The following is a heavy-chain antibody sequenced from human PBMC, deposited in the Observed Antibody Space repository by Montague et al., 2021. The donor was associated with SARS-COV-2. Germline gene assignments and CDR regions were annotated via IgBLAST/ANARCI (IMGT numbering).Heavy chain of an antibody. Sequence: SETLSLTCTVSGYSISTGYYWGWIRQPPGKGLEWIGTIYHSGSTYFNPSLKSRVTISVDTSKNQFYLNLSSVTAADTAVYYCAKVAGSHDTSDIWGRGTMVTVSS. CDR2: IYHSGST. V-gene: IGHV4-38-2*02. CDR1: GYSISTGYY. CDR3: AKVAGSHDTSDI. J-gene: IGHJ3*02. D-gene: IGHD6-19*01.